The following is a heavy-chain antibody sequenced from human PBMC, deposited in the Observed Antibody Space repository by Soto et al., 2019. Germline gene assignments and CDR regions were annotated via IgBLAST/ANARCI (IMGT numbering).Heavy chain of an antibody. CDR2: IDPADSET. J-gene: IGHJ6*02. D-gene: IGHD5-12*01. Sequence: PGESLKISCKGSGYSFITYWIAWVRQKPGKGLEWMGIIDPADSETKYSPSFQGQVTISADKSINTAYLQWSSLKASDTAMYYCATLGNGGYVQGMDVWGQGTTVTVSS. CDR1: GYSFITYW. V-gene: IGHV5-51*01. CDR3: ATLGNGGYVQGMDV.